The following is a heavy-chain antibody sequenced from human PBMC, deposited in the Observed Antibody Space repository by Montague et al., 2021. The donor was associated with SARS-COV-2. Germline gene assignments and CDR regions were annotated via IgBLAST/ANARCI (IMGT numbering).Heavy chain of an antibody. J-gene: IGHJ4*02. CDR1: GGSISSPDNY. CDR3: ARQLPSYCATNKCYPYYLDG. Sequence: SETLSLTCTVSGGSISSPDNYWGWIRQSPGKGLEWIGRIYYTGRTYYNPSLRSRVSFSMDKSKNHFSLSLSSVTVADTAVYYCARQLPSYCATNKCYPYYLDGWGQGALVTVSS. D-gene: IGHD1-26*01. V-gene: IGHV4-39*01. CDR2: IYYTGRT.